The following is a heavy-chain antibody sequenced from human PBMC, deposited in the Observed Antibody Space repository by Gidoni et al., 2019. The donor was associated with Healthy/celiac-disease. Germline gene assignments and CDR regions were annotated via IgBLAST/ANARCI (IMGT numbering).Heavy chain of an antibody. Sequence: QVQLQQWGAGLLKPSETLSLTCAVYGGSFSGYYWSWIRQPPGKGLEWIGEINHSGSTNYNPSLKSRVTISVDTSKNQFSLKLSSVTAADTAVYYCARGGPGLRGSLPAAKSRIAARPGMDVWGQGTTVTVSS. CDR2: INHSGST. CDR1: GGSFSGYY. V-gene: IGHV4-34*01. CDR3: ARGGPGLRGSLPAAKSRIAARPGMDV. J-gene: IGHJ6*02. D-gene: IGHD6-6*01.